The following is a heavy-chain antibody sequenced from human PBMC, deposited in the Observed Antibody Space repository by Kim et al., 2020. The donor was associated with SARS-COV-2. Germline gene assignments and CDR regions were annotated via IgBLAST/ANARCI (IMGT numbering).Heavy chain of an antibody. J-gene: IGHJ6*01. CDR3: ARDSNWGGDCYREAWGKHKDCHIDV. CDR1: GGTFGSDA. D-gene: IGHD2-21*02. Sequence: SVKVSCKASGGTFGSDAMSWVRQAPGQGLEWMGGIIPIFGTASYAQQFQGRVTITADEYTDTAYMEMTSLRFEDTAVYYCARDSNWGGDCYREAWGKHKDCHIDVWGQGNRVIVSS. V-gene: IGHV1-69*13. CDR2: IIPIFGTA.